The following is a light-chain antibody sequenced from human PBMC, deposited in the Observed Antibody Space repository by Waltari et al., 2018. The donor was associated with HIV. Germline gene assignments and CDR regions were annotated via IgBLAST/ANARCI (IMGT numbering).Light chain of an antibody. CDR3: QQYDDGPRGIT. J-gene: IGKJ2*01. Sequence: EIVMTQSPPTLAVSPGQRVTLSWRASQSISAKVAWYQQRPGQAPRLLIYEVVTRPTGIPARFSGSGSGTEFTLTISSLQSEDFATYFCQQYDDGPRGITFGQGTMLEIK. CDR1: QSISAK. V-gene: IGKV3-15*01. CDR2: EVV.